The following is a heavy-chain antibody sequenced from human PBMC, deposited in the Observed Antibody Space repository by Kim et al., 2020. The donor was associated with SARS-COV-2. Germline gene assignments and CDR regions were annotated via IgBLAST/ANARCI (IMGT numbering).Heavy chain of an antibody. CDR3: AKTEYSGNFYGPFDY. V-gene: IGHV3-23*01. Sequence: DPGKGRFTITRDRSKNTLYLQMNSLRTEDTAVYFCAKTEYSGNFYGPFDYWGQGTLVTVSS. D-gene: IGHD1-26*01. J-gene: IGHJ4*02.